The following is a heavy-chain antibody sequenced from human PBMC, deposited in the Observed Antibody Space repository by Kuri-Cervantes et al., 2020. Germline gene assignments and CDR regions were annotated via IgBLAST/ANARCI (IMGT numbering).Heavy chain of an antibody. J-gene: IGHJ5*02. Sequence: ASVKVSCKASGYTFTSYAMHWVRQAPGQRLEWMGWINAGTGNTKYSQKFQGRVTITRDTSASTAYMELSSLRSEDTAVYYCARGRIAAAGTRWFDPWGQGTLVTVSS. CDR3: ARGRIAAAGTRWFDP. CDR2: INAGTGNT. V-gene: IGHV1-3*01. D-gene: IGHD6-13*01. CDR1: GYTFTSYA.